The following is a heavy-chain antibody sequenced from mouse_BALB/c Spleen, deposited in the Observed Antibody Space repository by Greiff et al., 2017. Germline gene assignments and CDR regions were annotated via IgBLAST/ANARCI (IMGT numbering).Heavy chain of an antibody. J-gene: IGHJ3*01. D-gene: IGHD2-1*01. CDR1: GYSITSGYY. CDR2: ISYDGSN. Sequence: EVQLQQSGPGLVKPSQSLSLTCSVTGYSITSGYYWNWIRQFPGNKLEWMGYISYDGSNNYNPSLKNRISITRDTSKNQFFLKLNSVTTEDTATYYVAREGYGNYVGFAYWGQGTLVTVSA. V-gene: IGHV3-6*02. CDR3: AREGYGNYVGFAY.